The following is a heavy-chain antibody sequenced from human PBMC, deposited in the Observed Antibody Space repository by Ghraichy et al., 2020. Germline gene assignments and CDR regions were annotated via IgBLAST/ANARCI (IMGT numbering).Heavy chain of an antibody. CDR1: GFTFNNYG. Sequence: GGSLRLSCAASGFTFNNYGMHWVRQAPGKGLEWVAVISYNGNNKYYADSVKGRFTISRDNSKTTLYLQMNSLRAEDTAVYYCAKEGDSSGGYYFDFWGQGTLVTVSS. D-gene: IGHD6-19*01. J-gene: IGHJ4*02. CDR2: ISYNGNNK. CDR3: AKEGDSSGGYYFDF. V-gene: IGHV3-30*18.